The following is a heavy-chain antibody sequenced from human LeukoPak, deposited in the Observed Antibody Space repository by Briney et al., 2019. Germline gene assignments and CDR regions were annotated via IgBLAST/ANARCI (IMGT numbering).Heavy chain of an antibody. D-gene: IGHD2-15*01. Sequence: SETLSLTCAVYGGSFSGYYWSWIRQPAGKGLEWIGRIYTSGSTNYNPSLKSRVTISVDTSKNQFSLKLSSVTAADTAVYYCARLPGSGYCSGGSCSNAFDIWGQGTMVTVSS. V-gene: IGHV4-59*10. CDR1: GGSFSGYY. CDR3: ARLPGSGYCSGGSCSNAFDI. CDR2: IYTSGST. J-gene: IGHJ3*02.